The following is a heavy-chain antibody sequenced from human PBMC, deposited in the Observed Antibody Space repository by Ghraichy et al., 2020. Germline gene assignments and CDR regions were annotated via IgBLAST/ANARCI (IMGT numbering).Heavy chain of an antibody. D-gene: IGHD3-22*01. CDR2: IIPIFGTA. CDR3: ARARYYYDSSGYSTVFDY. J-gene: IGHJ4*02. CDR1: GGTFSSYA. Sequence: SVKVSCKASGGTFSSYAISWVRQAPGQGLEWMGGIIPIFGTANYAQKFQGRVTITADESTSTAYMELSSLRSEDTAVYYCARARYYYDSSGYSTVFDYWGQGTLVTVSS. V-gene: IGHV1-69*13.